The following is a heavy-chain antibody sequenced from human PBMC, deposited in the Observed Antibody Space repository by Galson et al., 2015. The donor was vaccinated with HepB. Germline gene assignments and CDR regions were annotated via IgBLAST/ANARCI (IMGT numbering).Heavy chain of an antibody. V-gene: IGHV3-7*03. CDR1: GFTFSSYW. D-gene: IGHD6-19*01. CDR3: ARVAVAGPLPDY. J-gene: IGHJ4*02. Sequence: SLRLSCAASGFTFSSYWMSWVRQAPGKGLEWVANIKQDGSEKYYVDSVKGRFTISRDNAKNSLYLQMYSLRAEDTAVYYCARVAVAGPLPDYWGQGTLVTVSS. CDR2: IKQDGSEK.